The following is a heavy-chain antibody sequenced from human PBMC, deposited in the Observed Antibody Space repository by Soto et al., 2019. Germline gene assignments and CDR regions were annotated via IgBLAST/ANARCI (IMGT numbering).Heavy chain of an antibody. J-gene: IGHJ4*02. V-gene: IGHV4-34*01. CDR2: INHSGST. D-gene: IGHD3-10*01. Sequence: TSETLSLTCAVYGGSFSGCYWSWIRQPPGKGLEWIGEINHSGSTNYNPSLKSRVTISVDTSKNQFSLKLSSVTAADTAVYYCARGDHYYGLNYWGQGTLVTVSS. CDR3: ARGDHYYGLNY. CDR1: GGSFSGCY.